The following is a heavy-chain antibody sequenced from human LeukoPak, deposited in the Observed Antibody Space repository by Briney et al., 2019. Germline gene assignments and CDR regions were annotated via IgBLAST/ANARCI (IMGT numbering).Heavy chain of an antibody. CDR2: INPSGGST. Sequence: ASVKVSCKASGGTFISYGISWVRQAPGQGLEWMGIINPSGGSTSYAQKFQGRVTMTRDTSTSTVYMYLSSLRSEDTAVYYCARDSLYGVVDYWGQGTLVAVSS. CDR3: ARDSLYGVVDY. J-gene: IGHJ4*02. CDR1: GGTFISYG. V-gene: IGHV1-46*01. D-gene: IGHD4-17*01.